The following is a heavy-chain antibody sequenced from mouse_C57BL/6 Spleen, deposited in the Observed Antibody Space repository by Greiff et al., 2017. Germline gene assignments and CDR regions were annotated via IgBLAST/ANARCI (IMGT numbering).Heavy chain of an antibody. CDR1: GYTFTSYW. CDR2: IDPSDSYT. J-gene: IGHJ1*03. V-gene: IGHV1-69*01. Sequence: QVQLQQPGAELVMPGASVKLSCKASGYTFTSYWMHWVKQRPGQGLEWIGEIDPSDSYTNYNQKFKGKSTLTVDKSSSTAYMQLSSLTSEDSAVYYCARVHYYGSSYGYFDVWGTGTTVTVSS. CDR3: ARVHYYGSSYGYFDV. D-gene: IGHD1-1*01.